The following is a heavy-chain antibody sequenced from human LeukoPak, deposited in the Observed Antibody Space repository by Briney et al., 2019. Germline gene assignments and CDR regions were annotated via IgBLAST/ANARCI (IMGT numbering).Heavy chain of an antibody. CDR3: ARDPDSSGSGWYYLDY. V-gene: IGHV3-21*06. Sequence: PGGSLRLSCAASGFTFSGHSMNWVRQAPGKGLEWVSFISSSSSIYYADAVKGRFTISRDNAKNSLYLQMNSLRAEDTAVYYCARDPDSSGSGWYYLDYWGQGSLVTVSS. D-gene: IGHD6-19*01. CDR2: ISSSSSI. J-gene: IGHJ4*02. CDR1: GFTFSGHS.